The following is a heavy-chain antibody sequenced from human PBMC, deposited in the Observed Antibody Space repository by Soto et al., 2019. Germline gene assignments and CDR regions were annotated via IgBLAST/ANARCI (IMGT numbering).Heavy chain of an antibody. Sequence: SFSGYYWSWIRQSPGKGLEWIGEINPSGSTNYNPSLKSRVTISVDTSKNQFSLKLSSVTAADTAVYYCARAYRYGTGGFDYWGQGTLVTVSS. D-gene: IGHD5-18*01. CDR2: INPSGST. V-gene: IGHV4-34*01. J-gene: IGHJ4*02. CDR3: ARAYRYGTGGFDY. CDR1: SFSGYY.